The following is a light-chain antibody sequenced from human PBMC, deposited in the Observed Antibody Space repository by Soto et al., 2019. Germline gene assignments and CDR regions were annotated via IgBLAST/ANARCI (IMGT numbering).Light chain of an antibody. CDR1: SGHSSYA. CDR2: LNSDGSH. Sequence: QLVLTQSPSASASLGAPVKLTCTLSSGHSSYAIAWHQQQPEKGPRYLMKLNSDGSHSKGDGIPDRFSGSSSGAERYLTISSLQSEDEADYYCQTWGTGIQVFGTGTKLTVL. J-gene: IGLJ1*01. V-gene: IGLV4-69*01. CDR3: QTWGTGIQV.